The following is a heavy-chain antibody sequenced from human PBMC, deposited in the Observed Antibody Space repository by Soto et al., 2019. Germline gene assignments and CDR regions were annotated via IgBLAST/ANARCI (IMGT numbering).Heavy chain of an antibody. Sequence: GGSLRLSCAASGFTFSSYGMHWVRQAPGKGLEWVAVIWYDGSNKYYADSVKGRFTISRDNSKNTLYLQMNSLRAEDTAVYYCARPPPVFYSGSYREPNFDLWGRGTLVTVSS. J-gene: IGHJ2*01. CDR3: ARPPPVFYSGSYREPNFDL. CDR1: GFTFSSYG. D-gene: IGHD1-26*01. V-gene: IGHV3-33*01. CDR2: IWYDGSNK.